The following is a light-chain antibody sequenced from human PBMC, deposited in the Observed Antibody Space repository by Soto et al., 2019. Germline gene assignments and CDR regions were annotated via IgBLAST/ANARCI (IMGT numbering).Light chain of an antibody. CDR3: QQYGNSPPNT. CDR2: GAS. CDR1: QSVSSSY. J-gene: IGKJ2*01. Sequence: EIVLTQSPGTLSLSPGERAILSCRASQSVSSSYLAWYQQKPGQAPRLLIYGASSRATGIPDRFSGSGSGTDFTLTISRLEPEDFAVYFCQQYGNSPPNTFGQGTKVEIK. V-gene: IGKV3-20*01.